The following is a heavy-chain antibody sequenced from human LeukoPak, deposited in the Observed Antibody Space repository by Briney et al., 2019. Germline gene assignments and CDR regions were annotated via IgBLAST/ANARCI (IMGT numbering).Heavy chain of an antibody. V-gene: IGHV1-69*13. Sequence: SVKVSCRASGGTFSSYAISWVRQAPGQGLEWMGGIIPIFGTANYAQKFQGRVTITADESTSTAYMELSSLRSEDTAVYYCAREDQGYSYGFGYWGQGTLVTVSS. J-gene: IGHJ4*02. CDR3: AREDQGYSYGFGY. D-gene: IGHD5-18*01. CDR2: IIPIFGTA. CDR1: GGTFSSYA.